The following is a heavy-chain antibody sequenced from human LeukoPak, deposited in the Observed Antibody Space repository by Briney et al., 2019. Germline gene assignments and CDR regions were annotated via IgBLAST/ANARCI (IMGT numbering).Heavy chain of an antibody. CDR3: ARQKGSSWTNVGDY. CDR2: IYPGDSDT. Sequence: GESLKFSCKGSGYSFASYWIGWVRQMPGKGLEWMGIIYPGDSDTSYKPSFQGQVTISADKSIDTAFLKWSSLKASDSAMYYCARQKGSSWTNVGDYWGQGTLVTVSS. J-gene: IGHJ4*02. D-gene: IGHD6-13*01. V-gene: IGHV5-51*01. CDR1: GYSFASYW.